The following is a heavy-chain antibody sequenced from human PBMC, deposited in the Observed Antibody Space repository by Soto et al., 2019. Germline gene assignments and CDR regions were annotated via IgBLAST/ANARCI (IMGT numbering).Heavy chain of an antibody. CDR3: VCVGTILGVVSSFDY. CDR2: IYYAGST. CDR1: GGSIKNYY. J-gene: IGHJ4*02. V-gene: IGHV4-59*01. D-gene: IGHD3-3*01. Sequence: SETLSLTCTVSGGSIKNYYWSWIRQPPGKGLEWIGYIYYAGSTSYNPSLKSRVTMSVDTSKNQFSLRLSSATAADTAMYYCVCVGTILGVVSSFDYWGQGTLVTVSS.